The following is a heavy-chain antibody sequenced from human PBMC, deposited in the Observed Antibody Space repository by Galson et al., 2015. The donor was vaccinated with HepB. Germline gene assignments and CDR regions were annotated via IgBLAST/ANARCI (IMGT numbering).Heavy chain of an antibody. CDR3: ARVRADGYTSFDY. V-gene: IGHV4-59*01. J-gene: IGHJ4*02. Sequence: ETLSLTCTVSGGSISSYYWSWIRQPPGKGLEWIGYIYYSGSTNYNPSLKSRVTISVDTSKNQFSLKLSSVTAADTAVYYCARVRADGYTSFDYWGQGTLVTVSS. CDR2: IYYSGST. D-gene: IGHD5-24*01. CDR1: GGSISSYY.